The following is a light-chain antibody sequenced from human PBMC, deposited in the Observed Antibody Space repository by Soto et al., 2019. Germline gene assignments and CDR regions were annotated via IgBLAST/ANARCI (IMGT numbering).Light chain of an antibody. J-gene: IGKJ2*01. V-gene: IGKV3-20*01. CDR1: QSVSSSY. CDR3: QQYGSPPPMYS. Sequence: EIVLTQSPGTLSLSPGERATLSCRASQSVSSSYLAWYQQKPGQAPRLLIYGASSRATGIPDRFSGSGSGTDFTLTISRRELEVFEVYYCQQYGSPPPMYSLGRGTKREIK. CDR2: GAS.